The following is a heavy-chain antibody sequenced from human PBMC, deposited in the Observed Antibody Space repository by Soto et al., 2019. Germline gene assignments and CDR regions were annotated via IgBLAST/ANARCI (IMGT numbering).Heavy chain of an antibody. J-gene: IGHJ4*02. Sequence: ASVKVSCKASGYTFTSYGISWVRQAPGQGLEWMGWISAYNGNTNYAQKLQGRVTMTTDTSTSTAYMELRSLRSDDTAVYYCARAGWVTYYYDSSGYYNFDYWGQGTLVTVSS. CDR1: GYTFTSYG. D-gene: IGHD3-22*01. CDR2: ISAYNGNT. CDR3: ARAGWVTYYYDSSGYYNFDY. V-gene: IGHV1-18*04.